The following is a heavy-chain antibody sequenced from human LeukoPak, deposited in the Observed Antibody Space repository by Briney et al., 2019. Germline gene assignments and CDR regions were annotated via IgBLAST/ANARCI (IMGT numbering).Heavy chain of an antibody. CDR3: ATEKNYGQPFDS. D-gene: IGHD4-17*01. V-gene: IGHV5-10-1*01. CDR1: RDTFTSYW. Sequence: GESLKISCKGSRDTFTSYWIIWVRQMPGKGLEWMGRIDPTDSYTNYSPSFQAHVTISADKSISTAYLQWSSLKASDTAMYYCATEKNYGQPFDSWGQGTLVTVSS. CDR2: IDPTDSYT. J-gene: IGHJ5*01.